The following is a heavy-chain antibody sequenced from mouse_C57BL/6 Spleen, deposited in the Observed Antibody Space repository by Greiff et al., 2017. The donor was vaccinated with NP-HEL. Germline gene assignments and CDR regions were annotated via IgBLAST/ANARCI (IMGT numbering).Heavy chain of an antibody. V-gene: IGHV1-81*01. J-gene: IGHJ2*01. Sequence: VKLQESGAELARPGASVKLSCKASGYTFTSYGISWVKQRTGQGLEWIGEIYPRSGNTYYNEKFKGKATLTADKSSSTAYMELRSLTSEDSAVYFCARLGITTVVANFDYWGQGTTLTVSS. CDR1: GYTFTSYG. CDR2: IYPRSGNT. CDR3: ARLGITTVVANFDY. D-gene: IGHD1-1*01.